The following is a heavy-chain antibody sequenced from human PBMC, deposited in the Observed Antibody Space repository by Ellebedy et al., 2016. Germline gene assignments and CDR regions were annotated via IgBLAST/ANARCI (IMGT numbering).Heavy chain of an antibody. J-gene: IGHJ4*02. CDR1: GFTVSSNY. Sequence: ESLKISCAASGFTVSSNYMSWIRQPPGKGLEWIGYIYYSGSTNYNPSLKSRVTISVDTSKNQFSLKLSSVTAADTAVYYCARAYYYDTSAYYYGGLGYFDYWGQGTLVTVSS. V-gene: IGHV4-59*08. CDR3: ARAYYYDTSAYYYGGLGYFDY. D-gene: IGHD3-22*01. CDR2: IYYSGST.